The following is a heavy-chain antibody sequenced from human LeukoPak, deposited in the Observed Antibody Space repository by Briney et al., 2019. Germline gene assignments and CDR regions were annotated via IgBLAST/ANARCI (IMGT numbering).Heavy chain of an antibody. D-gene: IGHD1-26*01. J-gene: IGHJ3*02. CDR2: INHSGST. Sequence: SETLSLTCAVYGGSFSGYYWSWIRQPPGKGLEWIGEINHSGSTNYNPSLKSRVTISVDTSKNQFSLKLSSVTAADTAVYYCARGGIVGATKHAAFDIWGQGTMVTVSS. CDR1: GGSFSGYY. CDR3: ARGGIVGATKHAAFDI. V-gene: IGHV4-34*01.